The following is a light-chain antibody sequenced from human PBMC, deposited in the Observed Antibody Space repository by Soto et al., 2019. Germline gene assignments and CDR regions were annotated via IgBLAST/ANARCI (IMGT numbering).Light chain of an antibody. J-gene: IGKJ4*01. Sequence: DIQMTQSPSSLSASVGDRVTITCRASQSITTYLNCYRQKPGKAPKLLIYAASSLQSGVPSRFSGSGSETEFTLSISSLQPEDFATYFCQQSYSAPLTFGGGTKVEIK. CDR3: QQSYSAPLT. V-gene: IGKV1-39*01. CDR2: AAS. CDR1: QSITTY.